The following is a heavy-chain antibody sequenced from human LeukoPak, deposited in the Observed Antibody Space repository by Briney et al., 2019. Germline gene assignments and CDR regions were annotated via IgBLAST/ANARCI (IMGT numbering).Heavy chain of an antibody. V-gene: IGHV3-21*01. Sequence: GGSLRLSCVTSGFSFSDYNMNWVRQAPGRGLEWVSSITSTSRDKSYADSVRGQFTISRDNAKNSLFLQMDTLGAEDTAVYYCARDLSNYFLHYIDFWGQGTLVTVSS. CDR2: ITSTSRDK. D-gene: IGHD4-11*01. J-gene: IGHJ4*02. CDR1: GFSFSDYN. CDR3: ARDLSNYFLHYIDF.